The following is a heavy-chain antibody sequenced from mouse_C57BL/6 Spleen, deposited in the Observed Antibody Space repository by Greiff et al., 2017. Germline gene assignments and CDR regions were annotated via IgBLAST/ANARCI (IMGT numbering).Heavy chain of an antibody. Sequence: EVKVVESEGGLVQPGSSMKLSCTASGFTFSDYYLAWVRQVPEKGLEWVANINYDGSSTYYLDSLKSRFIISRDNAKNILYLQMSSLKSEDTATYYCARENYDYDGDWYFDVWGTGTTVTVSS. CDR1: GFTFSDYY. V-gene: IGHV5-16*01. D-gene: IGHD2-4*01. CDR2: INYDGSST. J-gene: IGHJ1*03. CDR3: ARENYDYDGDWYFDV.